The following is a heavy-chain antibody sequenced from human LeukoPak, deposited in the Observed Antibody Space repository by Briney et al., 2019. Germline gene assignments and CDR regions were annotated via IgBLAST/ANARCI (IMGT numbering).Heavy chain of an antibody. Sequence: GGSLRLSCAASGFTFSSYWMSWVRQAPGKGLEWVANIKEDGSEKYYVDSVKGRLTISRDNAKNSLYLQMNSLRAEDTAVYYCARDRWGYSYGGDWGQGTLVTVSS. J-gene: IGHJ4*02. V-gene: IGHV3-7*01. CDR3: ARDRWGYSYGGD. CDR1: GFTFSSYW. CDR2: IKEDGSEK. D-gene: IGHD5-18*01.